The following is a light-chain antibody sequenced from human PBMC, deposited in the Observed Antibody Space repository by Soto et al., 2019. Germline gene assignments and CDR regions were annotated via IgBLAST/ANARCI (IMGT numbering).Light chain of an antibody. V-gene: IGKV2-30*01. J-gene: IGKJ2*01. CDR2: KVS. CDR1: QSLVYSDGNTY. CDR3: MQGTHWPYT. Sequence: DVVMTQSPLSLPVTLGQPASTSCRSSQSLVYSDGNTYLNWCQQRPGQSPRRLIYKVSNRDSGVPDRFSGSGSGTDFTLKISRVEAEDVGVYYCMQGTHWPYTFGQGTKREIK.